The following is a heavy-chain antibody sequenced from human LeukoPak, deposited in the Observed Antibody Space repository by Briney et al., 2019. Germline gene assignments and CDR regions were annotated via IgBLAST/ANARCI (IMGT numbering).Heavy chain of an antibody. CDR2: INPNSGGT. Sequence: GASVKVSCKASGYTFTGYYMHWVRQAPGQGLEWMGWINPNSGGTNYAQEFQGRVTMTRDTSISTAYMELSRLRSDDTAVYYCARVMGGSSWYPDNWFDPWGQGTLVTVSS. CDR3: ARVMGGSSWYPDNWFDP. D-gene: IGHD6-13*01. V-gene: IGHV1-2*02. CDR1: GYTFTGYY. J-gene: IGHJ5*02.